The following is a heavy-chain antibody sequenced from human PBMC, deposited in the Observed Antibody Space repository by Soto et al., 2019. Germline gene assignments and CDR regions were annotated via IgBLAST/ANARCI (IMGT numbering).Heavy chain of an antibody. CDR2: VYYNENT. CDR3: ARRERYYGSPGWFDP. D-gene: IGHD3-10*01. V-gene: IGHV4-39*01. Sequence: SETLSLTCTVSGGSISSFAYYWGWIRQPPGKGLEWIGTVYYNENTYYNPSLKSRVTISVDTAKNQFSLNLRSVTAADTAIYFCARRERYYGSPGWFDPWGQGTLVTVSS. J-gene: IGHJ5*02. CDR1: GGSISSFAYY.